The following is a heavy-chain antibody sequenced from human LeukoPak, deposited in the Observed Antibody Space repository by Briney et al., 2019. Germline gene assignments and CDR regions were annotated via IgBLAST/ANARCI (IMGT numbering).Heavy chain of an antibody. V-gene: IGHV1-18*01. CDR1: GYTFTTYG. D-gene: IGHD3-10*01. Sequence: ASVKVSCKASGYTFTTYGISWVRQAPGQGLEWMGWISAYNGNTNYAQKLQGRVTMTTDTSTSTAYMELRSLRSDDTAVYYCARDTGVLSYGSGSYYTANWFDPWGQGTLVTVSS. CDR2: ISAYNGNT. CDR3: ARDTGVLSYGSGSYYTANWFDP. J-gene: IGHJ5*02.